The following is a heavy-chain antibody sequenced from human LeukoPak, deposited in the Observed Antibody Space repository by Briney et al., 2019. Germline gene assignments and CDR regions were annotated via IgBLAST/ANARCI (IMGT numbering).Heavy chain of an antibody. V-gene: IGHV3-48*03. CDR3: ARERDDYYFDY. D-gene: IGHD3-3*01. CDR2: ISRSGTII. Sequence: PGGSLRLSCAASGFTFSGYEMNWVRQAPGKGLEWVSYISRSGTIISYADSVKGRFTISRDNAKNSLYLQMNSLRAEDTAVYYCARERDDYYFDYWGQGTPVTVSS. J-gene: IGHJ4*02. CDR1: GFTFSGYE.